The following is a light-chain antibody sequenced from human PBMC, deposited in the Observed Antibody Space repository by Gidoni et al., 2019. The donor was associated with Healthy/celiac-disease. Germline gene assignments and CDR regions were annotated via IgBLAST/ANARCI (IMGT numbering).Light chain of an antibody. CDR3: QQRSNWPPVFT. J-gene: IGKJ3*01. V-gene: IGKV3-11*01. CDR2: DAS. Sequence: EIVLTQSPATLSLSPGERATLSCRASQSVSSYLAWYQQKPGQAPRLLIYDASNRATGIPARFSGSGSGTDFTLTISSLEPEDFAVYYCQQRSNWPPVFTFGAGTKVEIK. CDR1: QSVSSY.